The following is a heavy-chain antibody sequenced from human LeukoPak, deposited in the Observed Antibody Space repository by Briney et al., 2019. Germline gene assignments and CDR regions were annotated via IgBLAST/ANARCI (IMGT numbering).Heavy chain of an antibody. Sequence: GASVKVSCKTSGYTFTNYGISWVRQAPGLGLEWMGWISAYNGNTNYAQKVQGRVTMTTDTSTSTAYMELRSLRFDDTAVYYCARDQSVRLLQTSSTYFKHVFAIWGQGSMVTVSP. CDR1: GYTFTNYG. D-gene: IGHD6-13*01. CDR3: ARDQSVRLLQTSSTYFKHVFAI. CDR2: ISAYNGNT. J-gene: IGHJ3*02. V-gene: IGHV1-18*01.